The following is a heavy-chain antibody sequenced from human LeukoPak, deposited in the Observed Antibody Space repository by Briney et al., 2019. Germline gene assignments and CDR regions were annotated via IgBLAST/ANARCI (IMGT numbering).Heavy chain of an antibody. D-gene: IGHD3-3*01. J-gene: IGHJ6*02. Sequence: GESLKISCKGSGYSFTSYWISWVRQMPGKGLEWMGRIDPSDSYTNYSPSFQGHVTISADKSISTAYLQWSSLKASDTAMYCCARHYDFWSGYYTGIGNPGMDVWGQGTTVTVSS. V-gene: IGHV5-10-1*01. CDR3: ARHYDFWSGYYTGIGNPGMDV. CDR2: IDPSDSYT. CDR1: GYSFTSYW.